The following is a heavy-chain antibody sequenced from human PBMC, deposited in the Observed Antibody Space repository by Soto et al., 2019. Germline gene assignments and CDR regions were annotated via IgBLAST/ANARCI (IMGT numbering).Heavy chain of an antibody. CDR2: INAGNGNT. CDR3: ARDRVVGATSMDV. Sequence: QVQLVQSGAEEKKPGASVKISCEASGYSFNRYAMHWVRQAPGQRLEWMGWINAGNGNTKYAQQFQGRVTITRDTSASTAYMEWSGLTSEDTAVYYCARDRVVGATSMDVWGQGTTVTVSS. CDR1: GYSFNRYA. D-gene: IGHD1-26*01. J-gene: IGHJ6*02. V-gene: IGHV1-3*05.